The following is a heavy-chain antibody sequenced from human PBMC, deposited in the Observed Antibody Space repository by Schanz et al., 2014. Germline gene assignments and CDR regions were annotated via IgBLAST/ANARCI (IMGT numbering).Heavy chain of an antibody. CDR3: AKDIGGAVAAPGYDS. J-gene: IGHJ4*02. CDR2: ISGTGTKT. D-gene: IGHD2-15*01. CDR1: GFMFTKYA. Sequence: DVQLVESGGGLAQPGGSLRLSCVASGFMFTKYAMNWVRQAPGKGLEWVSGISGTGTKTYYADSVKSRFTISRDNSKTTVFLQMSSLRADDTALYYCAKDIGGAVAAPGYDSWGQGTLVTVSS. V-gene: IGHV3-23*04.